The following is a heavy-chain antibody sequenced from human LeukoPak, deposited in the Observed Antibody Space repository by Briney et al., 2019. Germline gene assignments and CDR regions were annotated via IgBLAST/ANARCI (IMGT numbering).Heavy chain of an antibody. V-gene: IGHV1-2*07. CDR1: GYTFTVYY. CDR2: SHATRSGT. D-gene: IGHD2-2*01. Sequence: ASVMVSCTASGYTFTVYYMHWVRHAPGQGLEWMGWSHATRSGTTHAHRFQSRVTMPRNTSTSTTYMELARLTSADTAVYYCASYASGYNWLKVWGQGTLVTVSS. CDR3: ASYASGYNWLKV. J-gene: IGHJ5*02.